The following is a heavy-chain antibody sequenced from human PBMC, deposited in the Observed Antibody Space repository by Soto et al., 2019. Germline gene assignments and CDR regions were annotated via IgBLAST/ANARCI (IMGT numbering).Heavy chain of an antibody. CDR3: ARDSVVAATSYYFDY. CDR2: ISYDGSNK. Sequence: QVQLVESGGGVVQPGRSLRLSCAASGFTFSSYAMHWVRQAPGKGLEWVAVISYDGSNKYYADSVKGRFTISRDNSKNTLYLQMYSLRAEDTAVYYCARDSVVAATSYYFDYWGQGTLVTVSS. CDR1: GFTFSSYA. V-gene: IGHV3-30-3*01. D-gene: IGHD2-15*01. J-gene: IGHJ4*02.